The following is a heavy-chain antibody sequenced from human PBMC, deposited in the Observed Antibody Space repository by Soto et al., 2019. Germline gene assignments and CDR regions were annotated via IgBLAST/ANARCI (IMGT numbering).Heavy chain of an antibody. Sequence: GGSLRLSCSASGFTFSIYAMHWVRQAPGKGLEYVSSISTNGGSTDYADSVKGRFTISRDNSKNTVYLQMSSLRVEDTAVYYCVKGEYYYDSSGYYPFDYWGQGA. J-gene: IGHJ4*02. CDR1: GFTFSIYA. CDR3: VKGEYYYDSSGYYPFDY. CDR2: ISTNGGST. V-gene: IGHV3-64D*06. D-gene: IGHD3-22*01.